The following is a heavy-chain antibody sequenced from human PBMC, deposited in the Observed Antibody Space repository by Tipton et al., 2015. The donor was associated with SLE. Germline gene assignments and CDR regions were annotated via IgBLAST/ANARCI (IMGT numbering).Heavy chain of an antibody. CDR3: ARRNGAVGGDY. D-gene: IGHD6-19*01. J-gene: IGHJ4*02. V-gene: IGHV4-38-2*01. Sequence: TLSLTCAVSGYSISSSHYWGWIRQPPGKGLEWIGSIYYSGSTYYNPSLKSRVTISVDTSKNQFSLKLSSVTAADTAVYYCARRNGAVGGDYWGQGTLVTVSS. CDR2: IYYSGST. CDR1: GYSISSSHY.